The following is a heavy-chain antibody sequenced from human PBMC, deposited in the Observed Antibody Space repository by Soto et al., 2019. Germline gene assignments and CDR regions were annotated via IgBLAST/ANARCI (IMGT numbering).Heavy chain of an antibody. CDR1: GYTFNRYG. CDR3: AREVYYGSGSADY. Sequence: QVQLVQSGAEVKKPGASVKVSCKASGYTFNRYGISWVRQAPGQGLEWMGWISAYNGKTNYAQNRLDRVTMTTDTSTSTAYMELRSLRSDDTAVYFCAREVYYGSGSADYWGQGTLVTVSS. J-gene: IGHJ4*02. CDR2: ISAYNGKT. V-gene: IGHV1-18*01. D-gene: IGHD3-10*01.